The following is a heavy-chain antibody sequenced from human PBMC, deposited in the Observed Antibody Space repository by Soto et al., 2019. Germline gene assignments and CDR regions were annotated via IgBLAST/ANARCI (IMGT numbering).Heavy chain of an antibody. CDR3: ARQLHLGGVVPFSIYYMDV. Sequence: GESLKISCKGSGYSFTSYWIGWVRQMPGKGLEWMGIIYPDDSDTRYSPSFQGQVTISADKSISTAYLQWSSLKASDTAMYYCARQLHLGGVVPFSIYYMDVWGKGTTVTVSS. V-gene: IGHV5-51*01. CDR2: IYPDDSDT. D-gene: IGHD3-16*01. CDR1: GYSFTSYW. J-gene: IGHJ6*03.